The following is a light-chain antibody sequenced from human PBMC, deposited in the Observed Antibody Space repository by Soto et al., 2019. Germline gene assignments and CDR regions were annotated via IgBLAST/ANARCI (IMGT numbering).Light chain of an antibody. CDR1: QSVSSTY. J-gene: IGKJ1*01. CDR2: GAS. CDR3: QQYGDSRT. V-gene: IGKV3-20*01. Sequence: TVLTQSPGALSLSPGERATLSCRASQSVSSTYLAWYQQKPGQAPRLLIYGASSRAAGIPDRFSGSGSGTDFPLTISRLEPEDSAVYYGQQYGDSRTFGQGTKVEIK.